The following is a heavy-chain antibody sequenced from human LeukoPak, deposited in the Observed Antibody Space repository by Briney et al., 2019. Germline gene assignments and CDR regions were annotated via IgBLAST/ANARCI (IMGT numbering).Heavy chain of an antibody. CDR3: AREILPKYYFDY. CDR2: IYYSGST. V-gene: IGHV4-59*01. D-gene: IGHD3-3*01. J-gene: IGHJ4*02. Sequence: PSETLSLTCTVSGGSISSYYWSWIRQPPGKGLEWIGYIYYSGSTNYNPSLKSRVTIPVDTSKNQFSLKLSSVTAADTAVYYCAREILPKYYFDYWGQGTLVTVSS. CDR1: GGSISSYY.